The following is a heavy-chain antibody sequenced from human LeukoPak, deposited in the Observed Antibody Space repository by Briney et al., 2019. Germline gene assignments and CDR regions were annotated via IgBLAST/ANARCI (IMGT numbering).Heavy chain of an antibody. Sequence: GGSLRLSCAASGFTFSSYGMHWVRQAPGKGLEWVAFIRYDGSNKYYADSVKGRFTISRDNSKNTLYLQMNNLRAEDTAVYYCAKDQGGCSSTSCYRVFDYWGQGTLVTVSS. D-gene: IGHD2-2*02. V-gene: IGHV3-30*02. J-gene: IGHJ4*02. CDR3: AKDQGGCSSTSCYRVFDY. CDR2: IRYDGSNK. CDR1: GFTFSSYG.